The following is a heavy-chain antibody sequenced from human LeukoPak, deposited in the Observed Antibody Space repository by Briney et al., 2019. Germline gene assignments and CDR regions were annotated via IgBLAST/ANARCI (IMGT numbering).Heavy chain of an antibody. Sequence: SETLSLTCTVSGGSISSYYWSWIRQPPEKGLEGIGYIYYSGSTNYNPSLKSRVTISVDTSKNQFSLKMSSVTAADTAVYYCARQKYYYDSSGYYYGGYFDLWGRGTLVTVSS. CDR1: GGSISSYY. J-gene: IGHJ2*01. CDR3: ARQKYYYDSSGYYYGGYFDL. CDR2: IYYSGST. D-gene: IGHD3-22*01. V-gene: IGHV4-59*08.